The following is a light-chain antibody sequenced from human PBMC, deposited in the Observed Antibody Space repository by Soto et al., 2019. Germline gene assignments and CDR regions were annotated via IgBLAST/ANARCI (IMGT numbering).Light chain of an antibody. CDR2: WAS. V-gene: IGKV4-1*01. CDR3: QQDCTTSNS. CDR1: QSVLYSSNNKNY. J-gene: IGKJ4*01. Sequence: DIVMTQSPDSLAVSLGERATINCRSSQSVLYSSNNKNYLAWYQQKPGQPPKLLIYWASTRESGVPDRCSGSGARIDSSPPTSNQQAEDAAGDNSQQDCTTSNSIGGGTKVDIK.